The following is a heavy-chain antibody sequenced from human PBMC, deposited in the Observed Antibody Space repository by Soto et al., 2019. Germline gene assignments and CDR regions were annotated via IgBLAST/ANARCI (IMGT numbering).Heavy chain of an antibody. CDR3: AKVWYYGSGQDAFDI. V-gene: IGHV3-30*18. Sequence: PGGSLRLSCAASGFTFSSYGMHWVRQAPGKGLEWVAVISYDGSNKYYADSVKGRFTISRDNSKNTLYLQMNSLRAEDTAVYYCAKVWYYGSGQDAFDIWGQGTMVTVSS. CDR2: ISYDGSNK. J-gene: IGHJ3*02. CDR1: GFTFSSYG. D-gene: IGHD3-10*01.